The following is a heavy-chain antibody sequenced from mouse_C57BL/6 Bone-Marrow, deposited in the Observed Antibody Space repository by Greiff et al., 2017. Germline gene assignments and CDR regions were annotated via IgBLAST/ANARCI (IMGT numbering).Heavy chain of an antibody. J-gene: IGHJ4*01. CDR1: GYTFTSYW. V-gene: IGHV1-5*01. CDR3: KNLLWLRRGYYYAMDY. CDR2: IYPGNSDT. D-gene: IGHD2-2*01. Sequence: EVQLQQSGTVLARPGASVKMSCKTSGYTFTSYWMHWVKQRPGQGLEWIGAIYPGNSDTSYNQKFKGKAKLTAVTSASTAYMELSSLTNEDSAVYYCKNLLWLRRGYYYAMDYWGQGTSVTVSS.